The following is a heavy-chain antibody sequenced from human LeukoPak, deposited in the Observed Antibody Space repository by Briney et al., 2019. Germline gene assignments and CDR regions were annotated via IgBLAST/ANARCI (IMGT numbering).Heavy chain of an antibody. J-gene: IGHJ4*02. Sequence: GGSLRLSCAASGFTFSDYYMSWIRQAPGKGLDWVSYISSSSSYTNYADSVKGRFTISRDNAKNSLYLQMNSLRAEDTAVYYCARDKRASNGWYFDYWGQGTLVTVSS. CDR3: ARDKRASNGWYFDY. D-gene: IGHD1-26*01. CDR1: GFTFSDYY. V-gene: IGHV3-11*06. CDR2: ISSSSSYT.